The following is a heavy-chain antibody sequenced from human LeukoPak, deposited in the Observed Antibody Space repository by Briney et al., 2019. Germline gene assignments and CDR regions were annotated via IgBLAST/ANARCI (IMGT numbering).Heavy chain of an antibody. CDR3: ARVWDSSSWPYYYYGMDV. J-gene: IGHJ6*02. CDR1: GGSISSYY. CDR2: IYYSGST. V-gene: IGHV4-59*01. D-gene: IGHD6-13*01. Sequence: SETLSLTCTVSGGSISSYYWSWIRQPPGKGLEWIGYIYYSGSTNYNPSLKSRVTISVDTSKNQFSLKLSSVPAADTAVYYCARVWDSSSWPYYYYGMDVWGQGTTVTVSS.